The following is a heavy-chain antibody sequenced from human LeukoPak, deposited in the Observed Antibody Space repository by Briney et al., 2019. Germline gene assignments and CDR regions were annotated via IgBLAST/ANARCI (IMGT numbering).Heavy chain of an antibody. CDR2: IYHSGST. J-gene: IGHJ4*02. CDR3: ARKRGYSYGYCDY. V-gene: IGHV4-30-2*01. CDR1: GGSISSGGYY. D-gene: IGHD5-18*01. Sequence: SQTLSLTCTVSGGSISSGGYYWRWIRQPPGKGLEWIGYIYHSGSTYYNPSLKSRVTISVDRSKNQFSLKLSSVTAADTAVYYCARKRGYSYGYCDYWGQGTLVTVSS.